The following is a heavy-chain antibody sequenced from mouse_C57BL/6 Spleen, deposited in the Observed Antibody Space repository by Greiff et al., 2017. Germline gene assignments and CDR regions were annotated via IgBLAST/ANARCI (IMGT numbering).Heavy chain of an antibody. CDR2: INPGSGGT. V-gene: IGHV1-54*01. CDR3: ASEDNKDY. J-gene: IGHJ2*01. CDR1: GYAFTNYL. Sequence: VQLQQSGAELVRPGTSVKVSCKASGYAFTNYLIEWVKQRAGQGLEWIGVINPGSGGTNYNEKFKGKATLTADKSSSTAYMQLSSLTSEDSAVYFCASEDNKDYWGKGTTLTVSS.